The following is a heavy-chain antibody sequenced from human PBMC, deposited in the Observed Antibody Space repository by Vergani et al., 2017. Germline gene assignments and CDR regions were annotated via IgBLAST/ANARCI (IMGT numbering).Heavy chain of an antibody. J-gene: IGHJ3*02. D-gene: IGHD3-10*01. V-gene: IGHV3-21*01. CDR1: GFTFRSYS. CDR2: ISSSSSDI. CDR3: ARGGFGELDAFDI. Sequence: EVQLVESGGGLVKPGGSLRLSCAASGFTFRSYSLNWVRQAPGRGLEWISSISSSSSDIYYADSVKGRFTISRDNAKNSLYLKMNSLRAEDTAVYYCARGGFGELDAFDIWGQGTMVTVSS.